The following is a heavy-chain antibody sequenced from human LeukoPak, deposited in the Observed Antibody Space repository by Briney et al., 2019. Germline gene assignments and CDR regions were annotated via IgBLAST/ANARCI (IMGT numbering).Heavy chain of an antibody. V-gene: IGHV4-59*08. Sequence: MTSETLSLTCTVSGGSINNYYWSWIRQPPGKGLEWIGYIYYRGTTNYNPSLKSRVTISVDTSKNQFSLKLSSVTAADTAVYYCARGRYSPLDPWGQGTLVTVSS. CDR2: IYYRGTT. J-gene: IGHJ5*02. CDR1: GGSINNYY. CDR3: ARGRYSPLDP. D-gene: IGHD3-9*01.